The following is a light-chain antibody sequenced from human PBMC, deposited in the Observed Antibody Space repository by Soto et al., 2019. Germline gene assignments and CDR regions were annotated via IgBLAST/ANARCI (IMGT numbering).Light chain of an antibody. CDR2: YVD. J-gene: IGLJ1*01. Sequence: QSDLTQPASGSGSPGQSITISCTGTSRDVGAYDYVSWYLQYPDKAPQLLIYYVDHRPSGVSSRFSGSKSGNTASLTISGLQAEDEGDYYCCSYADGSIYFFGTGTEVTVL. CDR1: SRDVGAYDY. CDR3: CSYADGSIYF. V-gene: IGLV2-14*03.